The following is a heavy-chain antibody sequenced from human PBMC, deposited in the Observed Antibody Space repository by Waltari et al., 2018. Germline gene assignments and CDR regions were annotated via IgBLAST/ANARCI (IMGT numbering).Heavy chain of an antibody. CDR2: IYYSGST. J-gene: IGHJ6*02. D-gene: IGHD1-26*01. V-gene: IGHV4-59*11. CDR3: ARDSGGYYYYGMDV. Sequence: QVQLQESGPGLVKPSETLSLTCTVSGGSISSHYWSWIRQPPGKGLEWIGYIYYSGSTNYSPSLKSRVTRSVDTSKNQFSLKLSSVTAADTAVYYCARDSGGYYYYGMDVWGQGTTVTVSS. CDR1: GGSISSHY.